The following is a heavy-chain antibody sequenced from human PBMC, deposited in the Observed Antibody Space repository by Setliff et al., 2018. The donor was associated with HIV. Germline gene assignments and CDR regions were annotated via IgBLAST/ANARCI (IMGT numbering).Heavy chain of an antibody. V-gene: IGHV1-24*01. D-gene: IGHD2-21*01. Sequence: ASVKVSCKVSGYTLTKLSMHWVRQAPGKGLEWMGGFDPEDGNTNYAQKFQGRVTMTTVTSTSTAYMELRSLRSDDTAVYYCARLSIPAYYYMDVWGKGTTVTVSS. CDR2: FDPEDGNT. CDR1: GYTLTKLS. J-gene: IGHJ6*03. CDR3: ARLSIPAYYYMDV.